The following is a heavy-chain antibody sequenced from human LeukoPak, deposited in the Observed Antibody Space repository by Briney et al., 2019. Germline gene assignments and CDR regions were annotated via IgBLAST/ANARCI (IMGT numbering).Heavy chain of an antibody. CDR1: GFTFDDYV. J-gene: IGHJ6*02. V-gene: IGHV3-9*01. Sequence: GRSLRLSCAASGFTFDDYVMHWVRQAPGKGLEWVSGISWNSGSIGYADSVKGRFTISRDNAKNSLYLQMNSLRAEDTALYYCAKGPSYYASSSYPYYYYGMDVWGQGTTVTVSS. D-gene: IGHD3-22*01. CDR3: AKGPSYYASSSYPYYYYGMDV. CDR2: ISWNSGSI.